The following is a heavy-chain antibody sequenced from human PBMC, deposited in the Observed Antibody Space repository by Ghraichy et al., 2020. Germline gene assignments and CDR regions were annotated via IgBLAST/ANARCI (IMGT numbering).Heavy chain of an antibody. Sequence: ASVKVSCKASGYTFTRYYIHCVRQATGQGLEWMGWMNPNSGNTGYAQKFQGRVTMTRNTSISTAYMELSSLRSEDTAVYYCARGMGQWPQYSPRRKVRPYYFDYWGQGAPVTVSS. D-gene: IGHD6-19*01. J-gene: IGHJ4*02. CDR2: MNPNSGNT. V-gene: IGHV1-8*02. CDR3: ARGMGQWPQYSPRRKVRPYYFDY. CDR1: GYTFTRYY.